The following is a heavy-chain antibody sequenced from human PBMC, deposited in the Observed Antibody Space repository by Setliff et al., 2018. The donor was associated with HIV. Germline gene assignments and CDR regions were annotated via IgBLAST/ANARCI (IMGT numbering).Heavy chain of an antibody. Sequence: ASVKVSCKASGYTFTTYGISWARQAPGHGLEWMGWISPNFGHTKYAQRFLDRVTMTIDTATSRAYMELRSLRSDDTAVYFCARLGSGWSDSYYYAMDIWGQGTTVTVSS. CDR1: GYTFTTYG. V-gene: IGHV1-18*01. CDR2: ISPNFGHT. D-gene: IGHD6-19*01. CDR3: ARLGSGWSDSYYYAMDI. J-gene: IGHJ6*02.